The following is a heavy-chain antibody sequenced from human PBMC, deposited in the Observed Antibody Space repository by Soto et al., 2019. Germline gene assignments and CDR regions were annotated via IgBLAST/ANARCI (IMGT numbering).Heavy chain of an antibody. J-gene: IGHJ4*02. V-gene: IGHV3-30*03. CDR1: GFTFSSYG. CDR2: ISYDGSNK. CDR3: VAGRPLDY. Sequence: QVQLVESGGGVVQPGRSLRLSCAASGFTFSSYGMHWVRQAPGKGLEWVAVISYDGSNKYYEDSVKGRFTISRDNSKNTLYLQMNSLRADDTAVYYCVAGRPLDYWGQGTLVTVSS. D-gene: IGHD1-1*01.